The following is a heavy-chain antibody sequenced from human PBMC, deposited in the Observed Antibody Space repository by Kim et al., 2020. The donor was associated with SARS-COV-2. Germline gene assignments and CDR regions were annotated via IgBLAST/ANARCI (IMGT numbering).Heavy chain of an antibody. V-gene: IGHV3-73*01. CDR3: TRGDHCSSTSCYANYYYYGMDV. CDR2: IRSKANSYAT. J-gene: IGHJ6*02. D-gene: IGHD2-2*01. Sequence: GGSLRLSCAASGFTFSGSAMHWVRQASGKGLEWVGRIRSKANSYATAYAASVKGRFTISRDDSKNTAYLQMNSLKTEDTAVYYCTRGDHCSSTSCYANYYYYGMDVWGQGTTVTVSS. CDR1: GFTFSGSA.